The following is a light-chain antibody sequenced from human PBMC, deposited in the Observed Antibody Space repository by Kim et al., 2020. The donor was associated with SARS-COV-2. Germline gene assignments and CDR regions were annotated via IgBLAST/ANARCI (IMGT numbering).Light chain of an antibody. J-gene: IGLJ3*02. V-gene: IGLV1-51*01. CDR1: TSNIGTNY. Sequence: QSVLTQPPSVSAAPGQQVTISCSGSTSNIGTNYVSWYHQLPGTAPRLLIYDNTERPSGIPDRFSASKSGASATLGITGLQTGDEAVYYSGTWDSSLSAGVFGGGTKLTVL. CDR3: GTWDSSLSAGV. CDR2: DNT.